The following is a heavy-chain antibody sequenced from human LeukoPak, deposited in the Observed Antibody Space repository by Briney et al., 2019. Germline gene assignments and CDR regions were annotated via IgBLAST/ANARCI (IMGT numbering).Heavy chain of an antibody. J-gene: IGHJ4*02. CDR2: IYTSGST. CDR3: ARITYYDFWSGYYTFDY. D-gene: IGHD3-3*01. CDR1: GGSISSGSYY. Sequence: SETLSLTCIVSGGSISSGSYYWSWIRQPAGKGLEWIGRIYTSGSTNYNPSLKSRVTISVDTSKNQFSLKLSSVTAADTAVYYCARITYYDFWSGYYTFDYWGQGTLVTVSS. V-gene: IGHV4-61*02.